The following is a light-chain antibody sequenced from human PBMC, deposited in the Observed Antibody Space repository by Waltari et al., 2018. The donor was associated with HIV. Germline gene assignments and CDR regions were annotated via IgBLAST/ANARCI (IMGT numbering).Light chain of an antibody. CDR2: ATS. J-gene: IGKJ1*01. CDR1: HPVNSW. CDR3: QQANSFPWT. V-gene: IGKV1-12*01. Sequence: DIQMTQFPSFVSASVGDRVTITCRASHPVNSWLTWYQQKPGKAPELLIYATSSLQSGVPSRFIGSGSGTNFTLTINSLQTEDFATYFCQQANSFPWTFGHGTKVELK.